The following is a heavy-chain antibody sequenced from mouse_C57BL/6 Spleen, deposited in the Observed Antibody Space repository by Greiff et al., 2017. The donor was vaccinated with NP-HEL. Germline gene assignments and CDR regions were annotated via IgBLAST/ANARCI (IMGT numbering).Heavy chain of an antibody. J-gene: IGHJ4*01. CDR2: IYPGDGDT. V-gene: IGHV1-82*01. CDR1: GYAFSSSW. Sequence: VQLQQSGPELVKPGASVKISCKASGYAFSSSWMNWVKQRPGKGLEWIGRIYPGDGDTNYNGKFKGKAILTADKSSSTAYMQLSSLTSEDSAVYFCARSPLYDGYTHYAVDYWDQGTSVTVSS. D-gene: IGHD2-3*01. CDR3: ARSPLYDGYTHYAVDY.